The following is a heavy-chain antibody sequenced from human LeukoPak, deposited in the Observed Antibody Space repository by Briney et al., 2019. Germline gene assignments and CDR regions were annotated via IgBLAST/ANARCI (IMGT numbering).Heavy chain of an antibody. CDR3: ARGAATGPTLGLDY. D-gene: IGHD6-13*01. J-gene: IGHJ4*02. Sequence: GGPLRLSCVASGFSISYNYMTWVRQAPGKGLEWVSVIYTGGSPYYADSVKGRFTISRDISKNTVYLQMYSLRAEDTAVYYCARGAATGPTLGLDYWGQGTLVTVSS. V-gene: IGHV3-53*01. CDR1: GFSISYNY. CDR2: IYTGGSP.